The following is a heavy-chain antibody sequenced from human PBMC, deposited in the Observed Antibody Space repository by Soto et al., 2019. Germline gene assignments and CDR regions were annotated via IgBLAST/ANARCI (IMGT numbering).Heavy chain of an antibody. Sequence: QITLKESGPTLVRPTQTLTLTCTFSGFSLSTRGVGVGWIRQPPGKALEWLGLIYWDDDKRYSPSLKSGLTITKDTSKNQVVLTMTNLDPVDTATYYCAHRGSSWQLDYWGQGTLVTVSS. CDR1: GFSLSTRGVG. J-gene: IGHJ4*02. CDR2: IYWDDDK. V-gene: IGHV2-5*02. D-gene: IGHD6-19*01. CDR3: AHRGSSWQLDY.